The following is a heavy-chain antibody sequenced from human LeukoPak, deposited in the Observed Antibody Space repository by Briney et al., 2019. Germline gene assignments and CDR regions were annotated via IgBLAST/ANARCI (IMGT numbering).Heavy chain of an antibody. CDR2: MNPNSGNT. Sequence: ASVKVSCKASGYTFTSYDINWVRQATGQGLEWMGRMNPNSGNTGYAQKFQGRVTMTRNTSISTAYMELSSLRSEDTAVYYCARVPLYGDRGWFDPWGRGTLVTVSS. J-gene: IGHJ5*02. D-gene: IGHD4-17*01. V-gene: IGHV1-8*01. CDR1: GYTFTSYD. CDR3: ARVPLYGDRGWFDP.